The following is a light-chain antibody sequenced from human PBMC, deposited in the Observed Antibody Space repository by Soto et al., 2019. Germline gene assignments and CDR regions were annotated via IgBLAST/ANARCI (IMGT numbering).Light chain of an antibody. J-gene: IGLJ1*01. CDR2: EDN. CDR1: SSDVGSYKL. V-gene: IGLV2-23*01. CDR3: CSYAGSTTYV. Sequence: QSALTQPASVSGSPGQSITISCTGTSSDVGSYKLVSWYQQHPGKAPKLMIYEDNKRPSGVSNRFSGSKSGNTASLTISGLQAEDEADYYCCSYAGSTTYVFGTGTKVTVL.